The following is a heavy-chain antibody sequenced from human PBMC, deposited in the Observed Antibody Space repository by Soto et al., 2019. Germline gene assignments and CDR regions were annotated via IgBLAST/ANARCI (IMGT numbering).Heavy chain of an antibody. V-gene: IGHV1-69*01. J-gene: IGHJ6*02. Sequence: QVQLVQSGAEVKKPGSSVKVSCKASGGTFSSYAISWVRQAPGQGLEWMGGIIPISDTTNYAQKFQGRVTNTKDESTTTVYLELSSLRSEDTAMYYWATSQGNSTSLEFYYYSYYGMDDWGQGTKVTVS. D-gene: IGHD2-2*01. CDR3: ATSQGNSTSLEFYYYSYYGMDD. CDR1: GGTFSSYA. CDR2: IIPISDTT.